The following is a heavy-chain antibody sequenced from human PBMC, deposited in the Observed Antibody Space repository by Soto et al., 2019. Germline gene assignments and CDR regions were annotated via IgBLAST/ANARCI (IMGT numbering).Heavy chain of an antibody. V-gene: IGHV3-9*01. Sequence: HPGGSLRLSCAASGFTFDDYAMHWVRQAPGKGLEWVSGISWNSGNIGYADSVKGRFTISRDNAKKSLYLQMNSLRDEDTALYYCAKDEGYSSNWVDYWGQGTLVTVSS. D-gene: IGHD6-13*01. CDR2: ISWNSGNI. J-gene: IGHJ4*02. CDR3: AKDEGYSSNWVDY. CDR1: GFTFDDYA.